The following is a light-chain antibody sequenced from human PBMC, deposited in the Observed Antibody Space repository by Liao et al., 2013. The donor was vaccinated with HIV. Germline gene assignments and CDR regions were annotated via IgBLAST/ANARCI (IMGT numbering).Light chain of an antibody. CDR2: EDS. Sequence: SYEVTQPPSVSVSPGQTASITCSGDKLEDKFVCWFQQKPGQSPVLVIYEDSKRPSGIPERFSGSNSGATATLTISGTQAMDEADYYCQAWDSSTVVFGGGTKLTVL. CDR1: KLEDKF. V-gene: IGLV3-1*01. CDR3: QAWDSSTVV. J-gene: IGLJ2*01.